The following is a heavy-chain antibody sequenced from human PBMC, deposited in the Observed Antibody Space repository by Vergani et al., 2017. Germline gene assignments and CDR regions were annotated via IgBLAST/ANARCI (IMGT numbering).Heavy chain of an antibody. CDR2: IGKDGINT. D-gene: IGHD2-21*02. V-gene: IGHV3-30*02. J-gene: IGHJ4*02. CDR1: GLTFSNFG. CDR3: AKYLRDSTDGLPDS. Sequence: QVQLVESAGGVVQPGGSLRLSCAASGLTFSNFGMHWIRQAPGKGLEWLAYIGKDGINTRYRDAVKGLFTVSRDNSKDILYLQMNSLRSEDTALYYCAKYLRDSTDGLPDSWGQGTLVIVSS.